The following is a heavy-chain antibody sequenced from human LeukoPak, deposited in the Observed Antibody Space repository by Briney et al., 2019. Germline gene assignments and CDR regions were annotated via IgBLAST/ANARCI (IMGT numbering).Heavy chain of an antibody. CDR3: ARGTRAVAGIDY. D-gene: IGHD6-19*01. CDR1: GFTFNNYW. J-gene: IGHJ4*02. CDR2: INQDGSEK. Sequence: GGSLRLSCAASGFTFNNYWMSWVRQAPGKGLEWVANINQDGSEKHYVDSVKGRFTISRDNAKNSLYLHMNSLRAEDTAVYYCARGTRAVAGIDYWGQGTLVTVSS. V-gene: IGHV3-7*01.